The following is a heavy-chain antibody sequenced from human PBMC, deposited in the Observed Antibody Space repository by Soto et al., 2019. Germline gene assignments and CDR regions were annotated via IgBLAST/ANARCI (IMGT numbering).Heavy chain of an antibody. CDR1: GFSLTTDRVG. J-gene: IGHJ4*02. D-gene: IGHD1-26*01. V-gene: IGHV2-5*02. Sequence: QITLKEYGPTLVKPTQTLTLTCTFSGFSLTTDRVGVGWIRQPPGEALEWLAVIYWDDSKTYRPSLESRLTITKDTSKNQVALTMTNIDSLDTATYYCAHAYGGRSLYWGQGTLVTVSS. CDR3: AHAYGGRSLY. CDR2: IYWDDSK.